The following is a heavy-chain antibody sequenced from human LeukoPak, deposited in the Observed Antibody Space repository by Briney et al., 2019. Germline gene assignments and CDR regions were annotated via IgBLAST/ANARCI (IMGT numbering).Heavy chain of an antibody. CDR3: ARGLYYYDSSGYSNWFDP. D-gene: IGHD3-22*01. Sequence: ASVKVSCKASGYTFTGYYMHWVRQAPGQGLEWMGWINPNSGGTNYAQKFQGWVTMTRDTSISTAYMELSRLRSDDTAVYYCARGLYYYDSSGYSNWFDPWGQGTLVTVSS. CDR1: GYTFTGYY. V-gene: IGHV1-2*04. CDR2: INPNSGGT. J-gene: IGHJ5*02.